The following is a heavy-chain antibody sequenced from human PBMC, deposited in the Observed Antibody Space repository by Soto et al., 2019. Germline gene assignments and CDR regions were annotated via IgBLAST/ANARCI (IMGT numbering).Heavy chain of an antibody. CDR2: ISYSGST. Sequence: SETLSLTCTVSGGSISSSSYYWGWIRQPPGKGLAWIGSISYSGSTYYNPSLTSRVTISVDTSKNQFSLKLRSVTAADTAVFYCARHVWGIAARPNHFDYWGQGTLVTVSS. V-gene: IGHV4-39*01. CDR1: GGSISSSSYY. CDR3: ARHVWGIAARPNHFDY. J-gene: IGHJ4*02. D-gene: IGHD6-6*01.